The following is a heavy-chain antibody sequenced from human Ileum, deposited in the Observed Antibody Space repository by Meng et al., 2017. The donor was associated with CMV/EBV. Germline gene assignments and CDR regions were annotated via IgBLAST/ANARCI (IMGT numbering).Heavy chain of an antibody. Sequence: GESLKISCAASGFTFSNFAMHWVRQAPGKGLEWLAVISHDGNTIFYADSMKGRFNISRNNPKNTVHLQLSRLKPGNTAIYYCARCRHCTTAYCVLRYGLDVWGQGTTVTVSS. D-gene: IGHD2-8*01. CDR3: ARCRHCTTAYCVLRYGLDV. CDR2: ISHDGNTI. J-gene: IGHJ6*02. CDR1: GFTFSNFA. V-gene: IGHV3-30-3*01.